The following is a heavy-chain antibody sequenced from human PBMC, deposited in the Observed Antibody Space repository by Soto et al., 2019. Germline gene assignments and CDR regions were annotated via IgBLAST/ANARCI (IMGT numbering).Heavy chain of an antibody. CDR1: GDCFSSNNW. Sequence: SETLSLTCAVSGDCFSSNNWWGWVRQPPGKGLEWIGEIYHTGTTNYNPSLESRVTISVDKSKKQFSLKLSSVTAADTAVYYCARGFSGYCSGGSCSSFDYWGQGTLVTVSS. CDR2: IYHTGTT. D-gene: IGHD2-15*01. V-gene: IGHV4-4*02. J-gene: IGHJ4*02. CDR3: ARGFSGYCSGGSCSSFDY.